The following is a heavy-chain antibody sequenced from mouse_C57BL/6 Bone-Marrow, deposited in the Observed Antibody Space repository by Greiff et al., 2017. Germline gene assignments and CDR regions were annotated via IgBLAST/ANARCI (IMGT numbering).Heavy chain of an antibody. Sequence: VQLQQSGAELVKPGASVKISCKASGYAFSSYWMNWVKQRPGKGLEWIGQIYPGDGDTNYNGKFKGKATLTADKSSSTAYMQLSSLTSEDSAVYFCARHDGYYSPWFAYWGQGTLVTVSA. CDR2: IYPGDGDT. V-gene: IGHV1-80*01. CDR1: GYAFSSYW. CDR3: ARHDGYYSPWFAY. D-gene: IGHD2-3*01. J-gene: IGHJ3*01.